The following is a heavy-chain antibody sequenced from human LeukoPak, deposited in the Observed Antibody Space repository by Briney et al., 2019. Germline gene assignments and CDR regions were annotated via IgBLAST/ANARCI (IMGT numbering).Heavy chain of an antibody. J-gene: IGHJ6*03. CDR1: GFTVSSNS. V-gene: IGHV3-53*01. CDR2: IYSGTI. D-gene: IGHD2-15*01. Sequence: GGSLRLSCTVSGFTVSSNSMSWVRQAPGKGLEWVSFIYSGTIHYSDSVKGRFTISRDNAKNSLYLQMNSLRAEDTAVYYCASCSGGSCYRDQYYYYYYMDVWGKGTTVTVSS. CDR3: ASCSGGSCYRDQYYYYYYMDV.